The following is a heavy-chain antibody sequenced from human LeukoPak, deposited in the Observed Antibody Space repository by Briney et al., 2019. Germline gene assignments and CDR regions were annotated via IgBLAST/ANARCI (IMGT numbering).Heavy chain of an antibody. V-gene: IGHV4-4*02. CDR3: ARGSSWYDY. CDR1: GGSISSSNW. CDR2: IYHSGST. J-gene: IGHJ4*02. D-gene: IGHD6-13*01. Sequence: SETLSLTCAVSGGSISSSNWWSWVRQPPGKGLEWIGEIYHSGSTNYNPSLKGRVTISVDKSKNQFSLKVTSVTAADTAVYYCARGSSWYDYWGQGTLVTVSS.